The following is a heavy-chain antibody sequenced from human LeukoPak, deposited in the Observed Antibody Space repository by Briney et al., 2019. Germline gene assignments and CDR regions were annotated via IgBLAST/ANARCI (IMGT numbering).Heavy chain of an antibody. CDR1: GFTFDDYA. V-gene: IGHV3-9*01. CDR2: ISWNGATV. Sequence: GRSLRLSCATSGFTFDDYAMHWVRQAPGEGLEWVSGISWNGATVGYADSVEGRFTISRDNANNSLYLQMNSLRAEDTALYYCARVRGYSYGYFDYWGQGTLVTVSS. D-gene: IGHD5-18*01. CDR3: ARVRGYSYGYFDY. J-gene: IGHJ4*02.